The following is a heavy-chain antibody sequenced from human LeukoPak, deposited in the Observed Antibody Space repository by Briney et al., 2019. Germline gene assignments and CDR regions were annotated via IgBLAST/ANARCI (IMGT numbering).Heavy chain of an antibody. D-gene: IGHD6-13*01. CDR2: ISYDKINE. CDR3: ARGTQQLGSGWFDP. J-gene: IGHJ5*02. CDR1: GFSFSTYV. V-gene: IGHV3-30-3*01. Sequence: PGRSLRLSCAASGFSFSTYVMHWVRQAPGRGLEWVAVISYDKINEYYADSVKGRFTISRDNSKNTLYLQMNSLRVEDTAVYYCARGTQQLGSGWFDPWGQGTLLTVSS.